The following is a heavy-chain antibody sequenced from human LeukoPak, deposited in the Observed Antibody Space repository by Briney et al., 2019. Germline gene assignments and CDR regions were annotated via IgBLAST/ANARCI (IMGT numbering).Heavy chain of an antibody. J-gene: IGHJ6*03. CDR1: GFTFSSYA. CDR2: ISSSGSTI. Sequence: GGSLRLSCAASGFTFSSYAMHWVRQAPGKGLEWVSYISSSGSTIYYADSVKGRFTISRDNAKNSLYLQMNSLRAEDTAVYYCAMRGYSYYYYYYMDVWGKGTTVTISS. CDR3: AMRGYSYYYYYYMDV. D-gene: IGHD5-18*01. V-gene: IGHV3-48*03.